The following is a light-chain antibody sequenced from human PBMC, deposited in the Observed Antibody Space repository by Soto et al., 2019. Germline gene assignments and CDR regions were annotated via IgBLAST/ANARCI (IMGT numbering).Light chain of an antibody. Sequence: DIQMTQSPSTLSGSVGDRVTITCRASQTISSWLAWYQQKPGKAPKLLIYKASTLKSGVPSRFSGSGSGTEFTLTISSLRPDDFATYYCQHYISYSEAFGQGTKV. CDR2: KAS. V-gene: IGKV1-5*03. J-gene: IGKJ1*01. CDR1: QTISSW. CDR3: QHYISYSEA.